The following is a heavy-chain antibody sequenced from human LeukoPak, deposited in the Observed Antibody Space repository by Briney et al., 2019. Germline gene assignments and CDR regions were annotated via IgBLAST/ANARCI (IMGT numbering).Heavy chain of an antibody. CDR1: GYTFTTYY. CDR3: ARVGGYYDFWSGYYKGYYFDY. D-gene: IGHD3-3*01. CDR2: INPSGGRT. V-gene: IGHV1-46*01. J-gene: IGHJ4*02. Sequence: ASVKVSCKASGYTFTTYYMHWVRQAPGQGLEWMGVINPSGGRTSYAQKFQGRVTMTRDTSTSTVYMELSSLRSEDTAVYYCARVGGYYDFWSGYYKGYYFDYWGQGTLVTVSS.